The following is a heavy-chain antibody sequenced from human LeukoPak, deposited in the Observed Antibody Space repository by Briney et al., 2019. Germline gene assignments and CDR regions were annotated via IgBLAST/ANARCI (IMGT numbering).Heavy chain of an antibody. Sequence: SETLSLTCTVSGASINSHYWSWIRQPAGKGLEWIGRIYISGSTNYNSSLQSRVTMSVDTSKNQFSLKLTSVTAADTAVYYCARALNPLPGTYYFDYWGQGTLVTGSS. D-gene: IGHD2-15*01. CDR2: IYISGST. J-gene: IGHJ4*02. CDR1: GASINSHY. V-gene: IGHV4-4*07. CDR3: ARALNPLPGTYYFDY.